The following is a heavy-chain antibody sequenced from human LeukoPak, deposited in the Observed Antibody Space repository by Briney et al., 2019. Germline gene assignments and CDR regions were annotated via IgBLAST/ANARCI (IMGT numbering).Heavy chain of an antibody. CDR2: IYYSGST. J-gene: IGHJ5*02. CDR3: ARRLRWPNWFDP. D-gene: IGHD4-23*01. CDR1: GYSISSGYY. Sequence: PSETLSLTCTVSGYSISSGYYWGWIRQPPGKGLEWIESIYYSGSTYYNPSLKSRVTISVDTSKNQFSLKLSSVTAADTAVYYCARRLRWPNWFDPWGQGTLVTVSS. V-gene: IGHV4-38-2*02.